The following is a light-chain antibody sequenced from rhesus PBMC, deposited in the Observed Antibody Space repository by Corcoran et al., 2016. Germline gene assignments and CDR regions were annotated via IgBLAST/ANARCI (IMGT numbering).Light chain of an antibody. CDR2: EVS. J-gene: IGLJ6*01. CDR3: CSTAGSDTFA. Sequence: AALTQPRSVSGSPGQSVTISCTGTYSDIGDYKYVSWYQQHPGTAPKLMIYEVSERPSGVSDRFSGSKSDNTASLTISGLPAEDADDYFCCSTAGSDTFAFGSGTKLTVL. V-gene: IGLV2-32*01. CDR1: YSDIGDYKY.